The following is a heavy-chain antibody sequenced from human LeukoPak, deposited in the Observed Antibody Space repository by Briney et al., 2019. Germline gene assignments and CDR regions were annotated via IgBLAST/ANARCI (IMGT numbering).Heavy chain of an antibody. J-gene: IGHJ4*02. CDR3: ARQPLGYYFDY. Sequence: PGGSLRLSCAASGFTFSSYSMNWVRQAPGKGLEWVSSISSSSSYIYYADSVKGRFTISRDNTKNSLYLQMNSLRAEDTAVYYCARQPLGYYFDYWGQGTLVTVSS. CDR1: GFTFSSYS. V-gene: IGHV3-21*01. CDR2: ISSSSSYI. D-gene: IGHD3-16*01.